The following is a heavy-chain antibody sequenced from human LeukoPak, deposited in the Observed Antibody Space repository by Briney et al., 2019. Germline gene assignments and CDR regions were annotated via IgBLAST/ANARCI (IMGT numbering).Heavy chain of an antibody. V-gene: IGHV4-4*02. CDR3: ARDQDYDSSGYYSADAFDI. Sequence: SETLSLTCAVSGGSISSSNWWSWFRQPPGKGLEWIGEIYHSGSTNYNPSLKSRVTISVDKSKNQFSLKLSSVTAADTAVYYCARDQDYDSSGYYSADAFDIWGQGTMVTVSS. CDR1: GGSISSSNW. J-gene: IGHJ3*02. CDR2: IYHSGST. D-gene: IGHD3-22*01.